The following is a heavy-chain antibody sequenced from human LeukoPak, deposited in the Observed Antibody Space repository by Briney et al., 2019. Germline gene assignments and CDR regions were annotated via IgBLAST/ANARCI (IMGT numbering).Heavy chain of an antibody. CDR3: ARGKGITYRTFDY. Sequence: PSETLSLTCAVYGGSFSGYYWSWIRQPPGKGLEWIGEINHSGSTNYNPSLKSRVTISVDTSKNQFSLKLSSVTAADTAVYYCARGKGITYRTFDYWGQGTLVTVSS. D-gene: IGHD3-3*01. CDR1: GGSFSGYY. J-gene: IGHJ4*02. V-gene: IGHV4-34*01. CDR2: INHSGST.